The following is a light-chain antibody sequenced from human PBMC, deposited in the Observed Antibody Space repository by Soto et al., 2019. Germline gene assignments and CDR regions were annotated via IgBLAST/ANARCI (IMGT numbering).Light chain of an antibody. CDR1: SSNIGAGYE. J-gene: IGLJ1*01. V-gene: IGLV1-40*01. CDR3: QSYDSSLSGYV. Sequence: QSVLTQPPSVSGAPGQRVTISCTGSSSNIGAGYEVHWYQQLPGTAPKLLIYGNNNRPSGVPDRFSGSKSGTSGSLAITGLQVEDEADYYCQSYDSSLSGYVFGTGTKLTVL. CDR2: GNN.